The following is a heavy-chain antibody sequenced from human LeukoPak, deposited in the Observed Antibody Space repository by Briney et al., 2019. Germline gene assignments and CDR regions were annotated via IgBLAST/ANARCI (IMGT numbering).Heavy chain of an antibody. V-gene: IGHV3-21*01. CDR2: ISSRTSYI. Sequence: GGSLRLSCAASGFTFSSHSMSWVRQAPGKGLEWVSSISSRTSYIFHADSVKGRFTISRDNAKNSLYLQMNSLRAEDTAVYYCARDPYSGTYGDTYYYYMDVWGKGTTVTISS. CDR3: ARDPYSGTYGDTYYYYMDV. J-gene: IGHJ6*03. D-gene: IGHD1-26*01. CDR1: GFTFSSHS.